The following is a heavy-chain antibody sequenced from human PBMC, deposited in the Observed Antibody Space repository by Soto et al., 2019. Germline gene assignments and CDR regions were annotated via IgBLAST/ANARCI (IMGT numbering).Heavy chain of an antibody. V-gene: IGHV1-18*01. Sequence: QVQLVQSGTDVKKPGASVKVSCKASGYTFTRFGISWVRQAPGQGLEWMGWISTFNGATNYAQNFQGRVTMTTDTSTSTAYMELTSLRSDDTGVYYCARDHGGATMALLYWGQGTLVTVSS. CDR3: ARDHGGATMALLY. D-gene: IGHD3-10*01. CDR1: GYTFTRFG. CDR2: ISTFNGAT. J-gene: IGHJ4*02.